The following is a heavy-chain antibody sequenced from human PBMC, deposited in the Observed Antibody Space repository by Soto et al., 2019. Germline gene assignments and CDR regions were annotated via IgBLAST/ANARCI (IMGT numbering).Heavy chain of an antibody. J-gene: IGHJ4*02. V-gene: IGHV3-15*01. CDR1: GITFSNAW. CDR2: IKSKADGSTT. CDR3: ATPRPGTHGYGY. D-gene: IGHD5-18*01. Sequence: EVQLVESGGGLVKPGGSLRLSCAASGITFSNAWMTWVRQAPGKWLEWVGRIKSKADGSTTEYGSPVKDRFIITRDDSENTLDLQMHSLKTEDTAVYYCATPRPGTHGYGYWGQGTLVTVSS.